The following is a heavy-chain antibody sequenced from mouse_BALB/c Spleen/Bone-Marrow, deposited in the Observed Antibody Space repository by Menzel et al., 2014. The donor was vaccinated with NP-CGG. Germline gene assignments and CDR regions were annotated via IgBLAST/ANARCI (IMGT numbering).Heavy chain of an antibody. CDR3: ARGFLELGL. CDR1: GIDLSRYD. Sequence: EESGGRLVMPGGSLTLTRTXSGIDLSRYDMTWVRQAPGKGPEWIGITTTIGDTDYANWAKGRFTISATSTTVDLKMTSLTIEDTATYFCARGFLELGLWGQGTLVTVS. D-gene: IGHD3-1*01. J-gene: IGHJ3*02. CDR2: TTTIGDT. V-gene: IGHV5-6-5*01.